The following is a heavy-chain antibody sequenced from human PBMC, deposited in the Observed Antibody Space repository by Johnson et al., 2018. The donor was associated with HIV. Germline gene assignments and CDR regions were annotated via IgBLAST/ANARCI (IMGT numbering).Heavy chain of an antibody. D-gene: IGHD4-23*01. J-gene: IGHJ3*02. CDR1: GFTFSSYA. CDR3: AKARSLLDYGGFDAFDI. CDR2: INSDGGST. Sequence: VHLVESGGGVVQPGRSLRLSCAASGFTFSSYAMHWVRQAPGKGLVWVARINSDGGSTSYVDSVKGRFTISRDNARNTLYLQMNSLRAEDMAMYYCAKARSLLDYGGFDAFDIWGQGTLVIVSS. V-gene: IGHV3-74*02.